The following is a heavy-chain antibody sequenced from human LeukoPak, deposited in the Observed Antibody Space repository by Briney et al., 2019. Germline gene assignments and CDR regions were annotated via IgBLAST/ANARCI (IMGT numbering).Heavy chain of an antibody. CDR2: IKQDGSEK. V-gene: IGHV3-7*01. CDR3: AKRVPYTSSSVYFDY. D-gene: IGHD6-6*01. CDR1: GFTFSGYW. J-gene: IGHJ4*02. Sequence: AGGSLRLSCAVSGFTFSGYWMAWVRQAPGKGLEWVANIKQDGSEKHYVDSVKGRFTISRDNTKSSLYLQMNSLRAEDTAVYYCAKRVPYTSSSVYFDYWGQGTLVTVSS.